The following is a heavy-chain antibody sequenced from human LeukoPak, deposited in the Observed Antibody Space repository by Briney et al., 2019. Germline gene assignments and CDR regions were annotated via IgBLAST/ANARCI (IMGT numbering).Heavy chain of an antibody. D-gene: IGHD1-26*01. Sequence: GGSLRLSRAASGFTVSSNYMNWVRQAPGRGLEWVSAISGSGGSTYYADSVKGRFTISRDNSKNTLYLQMNSLRAEDTAVYYCAKDLAGSGSYSFDYWGQGTLVTVSS. CDR2: ISGSGGST. J-gene: IGHJ4*02. CDR3: AKDLAGSGSYSFDY. CDR1: GFTVSSNY. V-gene: IGHV3-23*01.